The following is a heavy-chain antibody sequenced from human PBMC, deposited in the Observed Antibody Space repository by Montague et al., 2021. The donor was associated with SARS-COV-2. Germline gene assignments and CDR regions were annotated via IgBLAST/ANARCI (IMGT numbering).Heavy chain of an antibody. J-gene: IGHJ5*01. CDR3: AREYTYNWFDS. Sequence: SETLSLTCSVSGGSMNSYYWSWLRQTPGKGLEWIGYIYYRGSTNYNPSLKSRVTISVDTSKNQFSLSLTSVTAADTAVYYCAREYTYNWFDSWGQGTLVTVSS. CDR2: IYYRGST. CDR1: GGSMNSYY. D-gene: IGHD1-14*01. V-gene: IGHV4-59*01.